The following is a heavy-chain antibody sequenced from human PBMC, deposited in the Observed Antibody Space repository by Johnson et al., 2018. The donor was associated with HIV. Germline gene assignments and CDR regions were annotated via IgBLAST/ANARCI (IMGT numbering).Heavy chain of an antibody. CDR1: GFIISTFW. CDR3: ARDRYYDFWSGYRTFDI. CDR2: ISGEGSSS. J-gene: IGHJ3*02. D-gene: IGHD3-3*01. V-gene: IGHV3-74*01. Sequence: VQLVESGGALVQPGGSLRLSCEVSGFIISTFWMHWVRQAPGKGLLWVSRISGEGSSSSYAESVKGRCTISRDNAKNSLYLQMNSLRAEDTAVYYCARDRYYDFWSGYRTFDIWGQGTMVTVSS.